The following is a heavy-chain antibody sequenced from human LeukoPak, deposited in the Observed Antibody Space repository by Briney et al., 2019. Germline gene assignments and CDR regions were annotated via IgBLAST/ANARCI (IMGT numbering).Heavy chain of an antibody. V-gene: IGHV3-7*01. Sequence: GGSLRLSCAASGFTVSSYWMRWVRQAPGRGLEWVANIKQDGSEKYYVDSVKGRFTITRDNAKNSLYLQMNSLSAADPAVSYCARDRHYHDILSGPESAAPTATWFAPWGKGPLVTVSP. CDR1: GFTVSSYW. CDR3: ARDRHYHDILSGPESAAPTATWFAP. CDR2: IKQDGSEK. D-gene: IGHD3-9*01. J-gene: IGHJ5*02.